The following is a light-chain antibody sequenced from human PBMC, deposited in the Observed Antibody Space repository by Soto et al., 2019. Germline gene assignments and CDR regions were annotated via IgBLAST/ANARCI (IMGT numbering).Light chain of an antibody. CDR3: QQYGRAWWT. CDR1: QSVSSSY. Sequence: DIVLTQSPGTLSLSPGERATLSCRTSQSVSSSYLAWYQQKPGQDPRLLIYGASSRATGIPDRFSGSGSGTDFTLTISRLEPEDFAVYYCQQYGRAWWTFGQGTKVEIK. J-gene: IGKJ1*01. CDR2: GAS. V-gene: IGKV3-20*01.